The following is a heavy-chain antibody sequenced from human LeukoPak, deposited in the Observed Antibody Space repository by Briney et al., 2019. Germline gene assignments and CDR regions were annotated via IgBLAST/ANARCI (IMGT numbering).Heavy chain of an antibody. CDR3: TRVPPAYYDILTGYSGPPHAFDI. V-gene: IGHV3-49*03. CDR1: GFTFGDYA. Sequence: GGSLRLSCTASGFTFGDYAMSWFRQAPGRGLEWVGFIRSKAYGGTTEYAASVKGRFTISRDDSKSIAYLQMNSLKTEDTAVYYCTRVPPAYYDILTGYSGPPHAFDIWGQGTMVTVSS. CDR2: IRSKAYGGTT. J-gene: IGHJ3*02. D-gene: IGHD3-9*01.